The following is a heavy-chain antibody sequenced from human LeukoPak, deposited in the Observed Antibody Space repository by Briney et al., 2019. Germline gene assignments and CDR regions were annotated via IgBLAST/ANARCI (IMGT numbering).Heavy chain of an antibody. D-gene: IGHD2-21*02. CDR2: ISGSGGST. Sequence: GGSLRLSCAASGFTFSSYAMSWVRQAPGKGLEWVSAISGSGGSTYYADSVKGRFTISRDNSKNTLYLQMNSLRAEDTVVYYCARNCGGDCAPWGYWGQGTLVTVSS. V-gene: IGHV3-23*01. CDR3: ARNCGGDCAPWGY. J-gene: IGHJ4*02. CDR1: GFTFSSYA.